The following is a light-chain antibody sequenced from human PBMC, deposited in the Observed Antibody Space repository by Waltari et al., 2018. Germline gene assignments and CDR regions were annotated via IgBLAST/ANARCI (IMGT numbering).Light chain of an antibody. CDR3: QVWDSSGDGV. J-gene: IGLJ3*02. Sequence: SYVLTQPSSVSVAPGKTATITCWGNNIGSKSVHWYQQKPGQAPVLVISYDGDRPSGIPERFSGANSGSTATLTFSRVEVGDEADYYCQVWDSSGDGVFGGGTKLTVL. V-gene: IGLV3-21*04. CDR2: YDG. CDR1: NIGSKS.